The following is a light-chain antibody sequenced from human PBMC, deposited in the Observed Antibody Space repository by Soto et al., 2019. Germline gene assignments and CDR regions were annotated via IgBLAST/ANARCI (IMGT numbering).Light chain of an antibody. CDR2: DAS. CDR1: QSLNTR. Sequence: IQMTQSPSALSASVGDRVTLTCRASQSLNTRLAWYQQRPGKAPKLLIYDASSLESGVPSRFSGSGSGTEFTLTISSLQPDDFATYYCQQYNSFRTFGQGTKVDIK. V-gene: IGKV1-5*01. J-gene: IGKJ1*01. CDR3: QQYNSFRT.